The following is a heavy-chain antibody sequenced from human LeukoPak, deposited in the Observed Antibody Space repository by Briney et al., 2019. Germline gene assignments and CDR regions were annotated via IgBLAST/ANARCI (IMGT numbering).Heavy chain of an antibody. CDR1: GFTFSSYA. J-gene: IGHJ6*03. V-gene: IGHV3-30-3*01. D-gene: IGHD2-2*02. CDR2: ISYDGSNK. Sequence: PGRSLRLSCAASGFTFSSYAMHWVRQAPGKGLEWVAVISYDGSNKYYADSVKGRFTISRDNSKNTLYLQMNSLRAEDTAVYYCGGVVVPAAIGGIYYYYYYMDVWGKGTTVTVSS. CDR3: GGVVVPAAIGGIYYYYYYMDV.